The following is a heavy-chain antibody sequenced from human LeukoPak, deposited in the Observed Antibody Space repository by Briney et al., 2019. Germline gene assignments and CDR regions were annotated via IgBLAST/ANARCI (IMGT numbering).Heavy chain of an antibody. V-gene: IGHV3-23*01. Sequence: GGSLRLSCAASGFTFSTYAMSWVRQAPGKGLEWVSGISGSGGITYYADSVKGRFTISRDNSKNTLFLQINSLRAEDTAVYYCAKQLGYCSDGSCYFPYWGQGTLVTVSS. J-gene: IGHJ4*02. CDR3: AKQLGYCSDGSCYFPY. CDR1: GFTFSTYA. D-gene: IGHD2-15*01. CDR2: ISGSGGIT.